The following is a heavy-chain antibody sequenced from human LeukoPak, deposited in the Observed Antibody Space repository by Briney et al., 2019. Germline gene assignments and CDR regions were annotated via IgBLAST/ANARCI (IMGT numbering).Heavy chain of an antibody. D-gene: IGHD5-12*01. Sequence: GGSLRLSCAASGFTFSSYSMNWVRQAPGKGLEWVSSISSSSSYIYYADSVKGRFTISRDNAKNSPYLQMNSLRAEDTAVYYCASVPSGYDFNYFDYWGQGTLVTVSS. CDR1: GFTFSSYS. J-gene: IGHJ4*02. V-gene: IGHV3-21*01. CDR2: ISSSSSYI. CDR3: ASVPSGYDFNYFDY.